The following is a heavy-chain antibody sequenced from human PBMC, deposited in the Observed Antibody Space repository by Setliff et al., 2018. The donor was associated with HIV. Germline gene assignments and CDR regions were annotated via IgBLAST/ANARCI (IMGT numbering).Heavy chain of an antibody. V-gene: IGHV1-2*02. CDR3: ARAPYSNIMYYFDC. J-gene: IGHJ4*02. Sequence: ASVKVSCKASGFAFTNFHIHWVRQAPGQGLEWMGSIKPNRGVTKYAQRSQGRITMTTDTSLTTAYMELSRLRSDDTAVYYCARAPYSNIMYYFDCWGQGTLVTAPQ. CDR2: IKPNRGVT. CDR1: GFAFTNFH. D-gene: IGHD6-13*01.